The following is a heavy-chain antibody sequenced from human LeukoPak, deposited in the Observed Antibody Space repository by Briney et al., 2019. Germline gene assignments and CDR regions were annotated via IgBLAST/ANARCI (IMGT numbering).Heavy chain of an antibody. CDR1: GFSLSGYG. D-gene: IGHD3-22*01. J-gene: IGHJ4*02. CDR2: IWSAGTNE. CDR3: AKRGYYYDSSGYYSRTYFDY. Sequence: GGSLRLSCEASGFSLSGYGMHWVRQAPGKGLEWVALIWSAGTNEFYADAVKGRFTISRDNSKNTLYLQMNSLRAEDTAVYYCAKRGYYYDSSGYYSRTYFDYWGQGTLVTVSS. V-gene: IGHV3-30*02.